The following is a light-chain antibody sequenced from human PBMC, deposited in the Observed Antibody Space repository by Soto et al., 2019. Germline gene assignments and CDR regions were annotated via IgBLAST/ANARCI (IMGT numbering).Light chain of an antibody. Sequence: QSVLTQPASVSGSPGQSITISCTGTSSDVGGYNYVSWYQQHPGKAPKLMIYEVSNRPSGVSNRFSGSKSDNTASLTISGLQAEDEADYYCSSYTSFSTYVFGTRTKGTVL. CDR3: SSYTSFSTYV. CDR1: SSDVGGYNY. J-gene: IGLJ1*01. CDR2: EVS. V-gene: IGLV2-14*01.